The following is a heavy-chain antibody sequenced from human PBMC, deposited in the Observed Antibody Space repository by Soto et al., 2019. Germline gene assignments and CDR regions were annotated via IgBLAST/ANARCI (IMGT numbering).Heavy chain of an antibody. CDR1: GYTFTSYY. CDR3: ARIPRIAVVPAAMRTPDYYYYGMDV. D-gene: IGHD2-2*01. J-gene: IGHJ6*02. Sequence: ASVKVSCKASGYTFTSYYMHWVRQAPGQGLEWMGIINPSGGSTSYAQKFQGRVTMTRDTSTSTVYMELSSLRSEDTAVYYCARIPRIAVVPAAMRTPDYYYYGMDVWGQGTTVTVSS. CDR2: INPSGGST. V-gene: IGHV1-46*01.